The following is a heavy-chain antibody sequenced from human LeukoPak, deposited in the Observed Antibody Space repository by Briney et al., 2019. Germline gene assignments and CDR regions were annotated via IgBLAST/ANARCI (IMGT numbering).Heavy chain of an antibody. D-gene: IGHD3-22*01. J-gene: IGHJ6*02. CDR1: GGSISSYY. CDR2: IYYSGST. V-gene: IGHV4-59*01. CDR3: ASTDYYDSSGYYYGMDV. Sequence: SETLSLTCTVSGGSISSYYWSWIRQPPGKGLEWIGYIYYSGSTNYNPSLKSRVTISVDTSKNQFSLKLSSVTAADTAVYYCASTDYYDSSGYYYGMDVWAKGPRSPSP.